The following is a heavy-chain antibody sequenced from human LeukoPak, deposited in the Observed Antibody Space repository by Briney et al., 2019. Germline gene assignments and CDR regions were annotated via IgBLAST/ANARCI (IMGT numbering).Heavy chain of an antibody. CDR2: INHSGTT. CDR3: ARARMDV. V-gene: IGHV4-34*01. Sequence: SSETLSLTCAVYGGSFSEYYWSWIRQPPGKGLEWIGDINHSGTTNYSPSLKSRVTISKETSKKQFSLKLSSVTAADTAVYYCARARMDVWGQGITVTVSS. J-gene: IGHJ6*02. CDR1: GGSFSEYY.